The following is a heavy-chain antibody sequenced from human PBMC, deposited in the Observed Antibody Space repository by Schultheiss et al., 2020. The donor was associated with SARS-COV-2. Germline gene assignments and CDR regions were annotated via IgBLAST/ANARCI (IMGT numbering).Heavy chain of an antibody. CDR2: IYYSGST. CDR3: ARDGVLRYFEDYYYYYGMDV. CDR1: GGSISSYY. V-gene: IGHV4-59*01. J-gene: IGHJ6*02. D-gene: IGHD3-9*01. Sequence: LSLPFSFSGGSISSYYWSWIRQPPGKGLEWIGYIYYSGSTNYNPSLKSRVTISVDTSKNQFSLKLSSVTAADTAVYYCARDGVLRYFEDYYYYYGMDVWGQGTTVTVSS.